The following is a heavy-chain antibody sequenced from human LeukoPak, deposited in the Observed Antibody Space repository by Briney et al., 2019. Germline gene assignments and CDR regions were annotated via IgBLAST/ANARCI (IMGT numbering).Heavy chain of an antibody. CDR1: GGSICSGSYY. CDR2: IYTSGST. CDR3: ASRHCSSTSCFNN. J-gene: IGHJ4*02. V-gene: IGHV4-61*02. D-gene: IGHD2-2*01. Sequence: PSQTLSLTCTVSGGSICSGSYYWSWIRQPAGKGLEWIGRIYTSGSTNYNPSLESRVTISVDTSKNQFSLKLSSVTAADTAVYYCASRHCSSTSCFNNWGQGTLVTVSS.